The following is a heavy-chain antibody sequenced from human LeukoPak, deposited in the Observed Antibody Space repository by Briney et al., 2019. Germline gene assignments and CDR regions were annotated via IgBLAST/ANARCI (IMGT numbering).Heavy chain of an antibody. CDR2: INHSGST. Sequence: SETLSLTCTVYGKSFSGYYWTCIRQSPGKGLEWIGEINHSGSTNYNLSLKSRVSISIDTSKNHLSLKLSSVTAADTAVYYCARGRVSVTGYYFAMDVWGQGTLVTVSS. D-gene: IGHD2-21*02. CDR1: GKSFSGYY. CDR3: ARGRVSVTGYYFAMDV. V-gene: IGHV4-34*01. J-gene: IGHJ6*02.